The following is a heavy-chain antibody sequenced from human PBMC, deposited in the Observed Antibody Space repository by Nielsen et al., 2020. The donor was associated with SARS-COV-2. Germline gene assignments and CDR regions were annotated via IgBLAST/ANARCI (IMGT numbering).Heavy chain of an antibody. CDR1: GFTVSSNY. D-gene: IGHD3-3*01. V-gene: IGHV3-66*02. CDR2: IYSGGST. Sequence: GESLKISCAASGFTVSSNYMSWVRQAPGKGQEWVSVIYSGGSTYYADSVKGRFAVSRDNAENTVVLQIHSLRVEDTAVYYCAGGGDFWSGTQKYYMDIWGTGATVTVSS. CDR3: AGGGDFWSGTQKYYMDI. J-gene: IGHJ6*04.